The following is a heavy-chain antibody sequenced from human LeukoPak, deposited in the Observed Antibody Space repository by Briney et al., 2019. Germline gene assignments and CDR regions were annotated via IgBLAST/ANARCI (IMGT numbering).Heavy chain of an antibody. Sequence: GGSLRLSRAASGFTVSSNYMSWVRQAPGKGLEWVSVIYSGGSTYYADSVKGRFTISRDNSKNTLYLQMNSLRAEDTAVYYCARGVRGVINYYGMDVWGQGTTVTVSS. CDR1: GFTVSSNY. V-gene: IGHV3-53*01. J-gene: IGHJ6*02. CDR3: ARGVRGVINYYGMDV. CDR2: IYSGGST. D-gene: IGHD3-10*01.